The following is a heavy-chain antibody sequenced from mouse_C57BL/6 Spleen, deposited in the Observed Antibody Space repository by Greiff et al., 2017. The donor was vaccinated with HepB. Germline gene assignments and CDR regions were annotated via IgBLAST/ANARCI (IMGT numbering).Heavy chain of an antibody. V-gene: IGHV3-6*01. J-gene: IGHJ2*01. CDR3: ARDSDSSGYSYFDY. CDR1: GYSITSGYY. Sequence: EVQLQQSGPGLVKPSQSLSLTCSVTGYSITSGYYWNWIRQFPGNKLEWMGYISYDGSNNYNPSLKNRISITRDTSKNQFFLKLNSVTTEDTATYYCARDSDSSGYSYFDYWGQGTTLTVSS. D-gene: IGHD3-2*02. CDR2: ISYDGSN.